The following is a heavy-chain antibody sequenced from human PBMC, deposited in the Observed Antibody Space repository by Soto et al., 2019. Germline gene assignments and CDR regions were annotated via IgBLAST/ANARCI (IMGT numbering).Heavy chain of an antibody. CDR3: ARHADSDFWSGYYNWFDP. CDR1: DGSVSSTSCY. J-gene: IGHJ5*02. D-gene: IGHD3-3*01. CDR2: VYYTGST. V-gene: IGHV4-39*01. Sequence: SQTLSLTCTVSDGSVSSTSCYWGWIRQPPGRGLEWLGSVYYTGSTYYNPSLKSRVIISVDTSKNQFSLNLNSVTAADTAVYYCARHADSDFWSGYYNWFDPWGQGTLVTVSS.